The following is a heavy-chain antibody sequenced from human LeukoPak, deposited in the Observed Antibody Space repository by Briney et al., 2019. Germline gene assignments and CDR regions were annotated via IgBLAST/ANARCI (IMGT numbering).Heavy chain of an antibody. Sequence: GGSPRLSCAASGFTFGDYSMNWVRKTPGKGLEGVASIGGGGVDADYADSMKGRFTVSRDNSKNTLYLQMNSLRVEDTATYYCAKDFVARNGVFDAFDIWGQGARVTVPS. D-gene: IGHD3-10*01. V-gene: IGHV3-23*01. J-gene: IGHJ3*02. CDR2: IGGGGVDA. CDR3: AKDFVARNGVFDAFDI. CDR1: GFTFGDYS.